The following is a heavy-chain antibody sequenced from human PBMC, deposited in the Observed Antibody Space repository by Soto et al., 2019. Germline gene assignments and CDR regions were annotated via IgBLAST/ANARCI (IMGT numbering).Heavy chain of an antibody. CDR1: GFTFSSYA. Sequence: GSLRLSCTASGFTFSSYAMSWVRQAPGKGLEWVSSISGSVDITYYADSVTGRFTISRDNSKNTVILQMNSLRVEDTAVYHCAKGSFWSGFHYFDYWGQGSLVTVSS. J-gene: IGHJ4*02. V-gene: IGHV3-23*01. D-gene: IGHD3-3*01. CDR3: AKGSFWSGFHYFDY. CDR2: ISGSVDIT.